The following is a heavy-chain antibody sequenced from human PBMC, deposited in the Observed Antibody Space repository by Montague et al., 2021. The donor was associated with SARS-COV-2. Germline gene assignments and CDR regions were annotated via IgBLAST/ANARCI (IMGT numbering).Heavy chain of an antibody. Sequence: SETLSLTCTVSGDSISNSNWWTWVRQSPGRGLEWIGEIFRSGDSXYNPSLKSRVTMSVDMSRNQFSLSLSNVTAADTAIYYCVRGGTMTVVVFDYWGQGTPVTVSS. CDR3: VRGGTMTVVVFDY. CDR2: IFRSGDS. J-gene: IGHJ4*02. D-gene: IGHD3-22*01. V-gene: IGHV4-4*02. CDR1: GDSISNSNW.